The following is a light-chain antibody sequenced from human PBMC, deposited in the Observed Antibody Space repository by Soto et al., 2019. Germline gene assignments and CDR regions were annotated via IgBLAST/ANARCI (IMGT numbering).Light chain of an antibody. Sequence: QSVLTQPPSTSGTPGQRVTISCSGSSTNVGINPVNWYQQFPGTAPRLLINTNDQRPSGVPGRFSGSKSGTSASLDISGLQSEDEADYYCAAWDDSLYGLVFGGGTQLTVL. CDR2: TND. CDR3: AAWDDSLYGLV. J-gene: IGLJ2*01. CDR1: STNVGINP. V-gene: IGLV1-44*01.